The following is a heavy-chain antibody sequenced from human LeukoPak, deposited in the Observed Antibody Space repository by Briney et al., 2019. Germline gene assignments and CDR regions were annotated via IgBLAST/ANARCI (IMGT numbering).Heavy chain of an antibody. Sequence: SETLSLTCAVSGYSISSGHYWGWIRPPPGKGLEWMGSIYHSGSTYYYPSLKSRITMSVDTSKNQFSLKLTSVTAADTAVYYCARGPTTVTPLDYWGPGILVTVSS. D-gene: IGHD4-17*01. CDR1: GYSISSGHY. J-gene: IGHJ4*02. CDR3: ARGPTTVTPLDY. CDR2: IYHSGST. V-gene: IGHV4-38-2*01.